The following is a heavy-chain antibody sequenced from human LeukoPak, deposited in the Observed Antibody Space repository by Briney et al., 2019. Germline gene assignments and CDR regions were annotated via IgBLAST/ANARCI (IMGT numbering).Heavy chain of an antibody. D-gene: IGHD5-24*01. CDR3: TRVGYIDEGIDY. CDR2: IKQDGSKK. Sequence: GGSLRLSCVASGFPFSSYWMTWVRQAPGKGLEWVANIKQDGSKKSYVDSVKGRFTISRDNAKNSLYLQMNSLRAGDTAIYYCTRVGYIDEGIDYWGQGTLVTVSS. V-gene: IGHV3-7*04. J-gene: IGHJ4*02. CDR1: GFPFSSYW.